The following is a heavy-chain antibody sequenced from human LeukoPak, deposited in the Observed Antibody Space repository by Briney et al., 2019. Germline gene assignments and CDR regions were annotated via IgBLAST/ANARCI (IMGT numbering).Heavy chain of an antibody. D-gene: IGHD1-26*01. CDR1: GGSISSYC. CDR2: IYYSGTT. V-gene: IGHV4-59*01. Sequence: SETLSLTCTVSGGSISSYCWSWIRQPPGKGLEWIGYIYYSGTTNYNPSLKSRVTISVDTSKNQFSLKLSSVTAADTAVYYCARWSGSYQDAFDIWGQGTMVTVSS. CDR3: ARWSGSYQDAFDI. J-gene: IGHJ3*02.